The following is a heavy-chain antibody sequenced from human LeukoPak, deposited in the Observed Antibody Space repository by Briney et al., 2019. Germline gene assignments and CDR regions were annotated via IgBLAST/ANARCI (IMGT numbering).Heavy chain of an antibody. J-gene: IGHJ3*02. CDR3: ARDLRLLSVGDDAFDI. CDR2: ISAYNGNT. V-gene: IGHV1-18*04. CDR1: GYTFTSYG. Sequence: ASVKVSCKASGYTFTSYGISWVRQAPGQGLEWMGWISAYNGNTNYAQKLQGRVTMTTDTSTSTAYMELRSLRSDDTAVYYCARDLRLLSVGDDAFDIWGQGTMVTVSS. D-gene: IGHD2-2*01.